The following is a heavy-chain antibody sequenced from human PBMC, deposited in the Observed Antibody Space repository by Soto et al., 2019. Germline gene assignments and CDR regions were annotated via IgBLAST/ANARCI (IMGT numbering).Heavy chain of an antibody. CDR2: INPSGGST. D-gene: IGHD2-15*01. J-gene: IGHJ3*02. CDR1: GYTFTSYY. CDR3: ARRTYCSGGRCHWVAFDI. Sequence: ASVKVSCKASGYTFTSYYMHWVRQAPGQGLEWMGIINPSGGSTSYAQKFQGRVTMTRDTSTSTVYMELSSLRSEDTAVYYCARRTYCSGGRCHWVAFDIWGQGTMVTVSS. V-gene: IGHV1-46*01.